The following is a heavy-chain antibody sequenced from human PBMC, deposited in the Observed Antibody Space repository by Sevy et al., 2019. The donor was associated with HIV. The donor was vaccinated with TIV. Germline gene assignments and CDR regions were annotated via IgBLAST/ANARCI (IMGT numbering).Heavy chain of an antibody. CDR1: GYTLTQLS. J-gene: IGHJ4*02. CDR2: FEPEDGET. D-gene: IGHD3-22*01. CDR3: ASSRDYYDNSGPNFDY. Sequence: ASVKVSCKVSGYTLTQLSMHWVRQAPGKGLEWMGGFEPEDGETLHSQNFRGRVTLTEDTSTDTAYMELSSLRSEDTAVYYCASSRDYYDNSGPNFDYWGQGTLVTVSS. V-gene: IGHV1-24*01.